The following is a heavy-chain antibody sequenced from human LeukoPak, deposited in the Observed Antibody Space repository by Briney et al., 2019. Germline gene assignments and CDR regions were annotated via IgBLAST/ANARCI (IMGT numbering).Heavy chain of an antibody. D-gene: IGHD3-10*01. CDR1: GGSISSYY. V-gene: IGHV4-4*07. CDR2: IYTSGST. CDR3: ARGRYSSPLWFGELPTYYYYYYGMDV. J-gene: IGHJ6*02. Sequence: PSETLSLTCTVSGGSISSYYWSWLRQPAGKGLEWIGRIYTSGSTNYNPSLKSRVTMSVDTSKNQFSLKLSSVTAADTAVYYCARGRYSSPLWFGELPTYYYYYYGMDVWGQGTTVTVSS.